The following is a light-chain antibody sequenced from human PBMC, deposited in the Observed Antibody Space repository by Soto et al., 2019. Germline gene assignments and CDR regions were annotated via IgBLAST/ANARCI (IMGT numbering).Light chain of an antibody. J-gene: IGKJ1*01. CDR2: GAS. CDR1: QSVSSS. CDR3: QQYNNWPWT. Sequence: EIVLTQSPGTLSLSPGERATLSCRASQSVSSSQLAWYQQRPGQAPRLLVYGASTRATGIADRFSGSGSGTDFTLTISSLQSEDFAVYYCQQYNNWPWTFGQGTKVDI. V-gene: IGKV3D-15*01.